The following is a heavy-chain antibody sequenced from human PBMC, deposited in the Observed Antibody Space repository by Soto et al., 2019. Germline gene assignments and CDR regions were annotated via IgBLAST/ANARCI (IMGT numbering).Heavy chain of an antibody. CDR1: GFTFSIYA. V-gene: IGHV3-23*01. J-gene: IGHJ4*02. D-gene: IGHD1-1*01. CDR2: LSASGGST. CDR3: AKAGTHPYFDY. Sequence: PGGSLRLSCAASGFTFSIYAMNWVRQAPGKGLEWVSALSASGGSTYYADSVKGRFTISRDNSKNTLYLQMDSLRAEDTAVYHCAKAGTHPYFDYWGQGTLVTVSS.